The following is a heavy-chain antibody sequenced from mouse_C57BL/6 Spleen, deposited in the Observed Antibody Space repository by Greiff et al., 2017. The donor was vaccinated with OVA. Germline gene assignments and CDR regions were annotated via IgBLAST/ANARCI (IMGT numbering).Heavy chain of an antibody. J-gene: IGHJ2*01. Sequence: QVQLQQPGAELVRPGSSVKLSCKASVYTFTSYWMDWVKQRPGQGLEWIGNIYPSDSETHYNQKFKDKATLTVDKSSSTAYMQLSSLTSEDSAVYYCARSGGSSPYYWGQGTTLTVSS. D-gene: IGHD1-1*01. CDR1: VYTFTSYW. V-gene: IGHV1-61*01. CDR3: ARSGGSSPYY. CDR2: IYPSDSET.